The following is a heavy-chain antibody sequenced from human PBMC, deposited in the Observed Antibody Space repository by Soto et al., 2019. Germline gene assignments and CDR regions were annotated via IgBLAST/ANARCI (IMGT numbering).Heavy chain of an antibody. CDR3: AKGVNSYGMDV. D-gene: IGHD1-20*01. Sequence: EVQLMESGGGLVQPGESLRLSCAASGFTFSSYSMHWVRQAPGKGLEYVSVISSYGGSTYYANSVKGRFTISRDNSKNTLYLQMGSLRTEDMAVYYCAKGVNSYGMDVWGQGTTVTVSS. CDR2: ISSYGGST. V-gene: IGHV3-64*01. CDR1: GFTFSSYS. J-gene: IGHJ6*02.